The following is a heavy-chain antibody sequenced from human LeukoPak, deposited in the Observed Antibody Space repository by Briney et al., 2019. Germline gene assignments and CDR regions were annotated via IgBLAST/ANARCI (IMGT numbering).Heavy chain of an antibody. CDR1: GGSISSGGYS. J-gene: IGHJ4*02. V-gene: IGHV4-30-2*01. CDR3: ARGVPAAVTNYFDY. CDR2: IYDSGSK. Sequence: PSETLSLMCAVSGGSISSGGYSWSWIRQPPGKGLEWIGYIYDSGSKYYHPTLKSRVTISVDNSKNQFSLNLSSVTAADTAVYYCARGVPAAVTNYFDYWGQGTLVTVSS. D-gene: IGHD2-2*01.